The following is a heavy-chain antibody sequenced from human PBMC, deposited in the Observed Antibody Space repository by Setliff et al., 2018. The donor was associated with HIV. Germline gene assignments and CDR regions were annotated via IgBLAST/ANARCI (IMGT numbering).Heavy chain of an antibody. CDR3: ARVLHCGGDCYTDAFDY. CDR2: INPNSGDT. V-gene: IGHV1-2*06. Sequence: ASVKVSCKASGYTFTGFYMHWVRQAPGQGLEWMGRINPNSGDTNYAQKFQGRVTMTRDTSISTAYMELSRLRSDDTAVYYCARVLHCGGDCYTDAFDYWGQGTLVTVSS. D-gene: IGHD2-21*01. J-gene: IGHJ4*02. CDR1: GYTFTGFY.